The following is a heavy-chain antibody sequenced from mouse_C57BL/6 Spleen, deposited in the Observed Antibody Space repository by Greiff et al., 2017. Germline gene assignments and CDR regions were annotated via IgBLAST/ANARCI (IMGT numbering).Heavy chain of an antibody. CDR1: GFTFSDYY. D-gene: IGHD1-1*01. CDR3: AREYYGSSYHAMDY. Sequence: EVKLMESEGGLVQPGSSMKLSCTASGFTFSDYYMAWVRXVPEKGLEWVANINYDGSSTYYLDSLKSRFIISRDNAKNILYLQMSSLKSEDTATYYCAREYYGSSYHAMDYWGQGTSVTVSS. CDR2: INYDGSST. V-gene: IGHV5-16*01. J-gene: IGHJ4*01.